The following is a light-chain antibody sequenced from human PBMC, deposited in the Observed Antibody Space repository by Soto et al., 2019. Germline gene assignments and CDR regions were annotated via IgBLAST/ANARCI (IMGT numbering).Light chain of an antibody. V-gene: IGKV3-15*01. CDR3: QQYGSSLT. CDR2: GAS. Sequence: EIVMTQSPATLSVSPGERATLSCRASQSVRSNLAWYQQKPGQSPRLLIYGASTRATGIPARFSGSGSGTDFTLTISRLEPEDFAVYYCQQYGSSLTFGGGTKVEIK. J-gene: IGKJ4*01. CDR1: QSVRSN.